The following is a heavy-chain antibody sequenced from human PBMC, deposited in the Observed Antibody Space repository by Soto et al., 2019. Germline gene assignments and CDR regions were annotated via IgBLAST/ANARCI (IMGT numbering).Heavy chain of an antibody. Sequence: GESLKISCKGSGYSFTNYWFGWVRQMPGKGLEWMGIIYPGDSDTRYSPSFRGQVTLSADKSISTAYLQWSSLKASDTAMYYCARRTAGTVFDYWGQGTLVTVSS. CDR2: IYPGDSDT. CDR1: GYSFTNYW. D-gene: IGHD6-19*01. V-gene: IGHV5-51*01. J-gene: IGHJ4*02. CDR3: ARRTAGTVFDY.